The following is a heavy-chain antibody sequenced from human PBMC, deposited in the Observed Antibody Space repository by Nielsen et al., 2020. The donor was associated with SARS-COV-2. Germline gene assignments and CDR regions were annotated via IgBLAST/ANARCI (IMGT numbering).Heavy chain of an antibody. J-gene: IGHJ6*03. D-gene: IGHD3-3*01. V-gene: IGHV4-39*01. CDR3: ARHFYDFWSGSPYYMDV. Sequence: SETLSLTCTVSGGSISSSSYYWGWIRQPPGKGLEWIGSIYYSGSTYYNPSLKSRVTISVDTSKNQFSLKLSSVTAADTAVYYCARHFYDFWSGSPYYMDVWGKGTTVTV. CDR2: IYYSGST. CDR1: GGSISSSSYY.